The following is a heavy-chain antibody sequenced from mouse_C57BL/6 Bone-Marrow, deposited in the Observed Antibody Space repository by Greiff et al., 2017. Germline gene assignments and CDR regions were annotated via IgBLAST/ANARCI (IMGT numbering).Heavy chain of an antibody. D-gene: IGHD2-3*01. CDR2: IDPENGDT. CDR3: TTSGWLDAMDY. Sequence: VQLQQSGAELVRPGASVKLSCTASGFNIKDDYMHWVKQRPEQGLEWIGWIDPENGDTEYASKFQGKATITADTSSNTAYLQLSSLTSEDTAVYYCTTSGWLDAMDYWGQGTSVTVSS. CDR1: GFNIKDDY. V-gene: IGHV14-4*01. J-gene: IGHJ4*01.